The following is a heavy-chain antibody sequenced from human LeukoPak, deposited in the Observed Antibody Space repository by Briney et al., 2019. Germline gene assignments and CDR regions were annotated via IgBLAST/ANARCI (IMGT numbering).Heavy chain of an antibody. J-gene: IGHJ5*02. CDR2: ITPIVDIA. D-gene: IGHD2-2*02. V-gene: IGHV1-69*04. CDR3: ARGFRLSAIEDWFDP. CDR1: GGSFSNYA. Sequence: PMASVKVSCKASGGSFSNYAFSWVRQAPGQGLEWMGRITPIVDIATYIQKFQGRVTMTRDTSTSTVYMELSSLRSEDTAVYYCARGFRLSAIEDWFDPWGQGTLVTVSS.